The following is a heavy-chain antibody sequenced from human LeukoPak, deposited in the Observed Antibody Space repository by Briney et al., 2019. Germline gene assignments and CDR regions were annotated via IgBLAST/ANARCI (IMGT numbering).Heavy chain of an antibody. CDR3: ARADSSGYSYGSDY. CDR1: GFTFSSSS. D-gene: IGHD5-18*01. J-gene: IGHJ4*02. V-gene: IGHV3-21*01. CDR2: ISSSSSYI. Sequence: GGSLRLSCAASGFTFSSSSMNWVRQAPGKGLEWVSSISSSSSYIYYADSVKGRFTISRDNAKNSLYLQMNSLRAEDTAVYYCARADSSGYSYGSDYWGQGTLVTVSS.